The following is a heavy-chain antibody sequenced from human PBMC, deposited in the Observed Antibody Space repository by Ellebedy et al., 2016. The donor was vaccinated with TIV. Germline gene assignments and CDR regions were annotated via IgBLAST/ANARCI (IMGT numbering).Heavy chain of an antibody. J-gene: IGHJ4*02. CDR3: ARDMIQGVVARYLWFDY. CDR2: ISAYTGNI. CDR1: GYAFGSYS. V-gene: IGHV1-18*01. Sequence: AASVKVSCKASGYAFGSYSISWVRQAPGQGLEWLGWISAYTGNIKYAQKFQGRVTMTTDTSTGTAYMELRSLRFEDTAVYYCARDMIQGVVARYLWFDYWGQGTLVTVSS. D-gene: IGHD2-21*01.